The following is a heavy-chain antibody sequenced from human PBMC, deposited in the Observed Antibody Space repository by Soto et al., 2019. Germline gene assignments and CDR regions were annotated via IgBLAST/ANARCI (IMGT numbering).Heavy chain of an antibody. J-gene: IGHJ4*02. CDR1: GGSISSGGYY. Sequence: QVQLQESGPGLVKPSQTLSLTCTVSGGSISSGGYYWSWIRQHPGKGLEWIGYIYYSGSTYYNPSLKSRVTFAAETPKSHFSLRLSFVTAADTAVYDCSRTCYYDEADYWGQGTLVAVSS. CDR2: IYYSGST. V-gene: IGHV4-31*03. CDR3: SRTCYYDEADY. D-gene: IGHD3-22*01.